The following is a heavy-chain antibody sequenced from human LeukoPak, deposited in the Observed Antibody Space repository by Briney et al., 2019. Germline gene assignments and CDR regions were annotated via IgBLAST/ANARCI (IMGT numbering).Heavy chain of an antibody. CDR1: GFTFSSYS. D-gene: IGHD5-12*01. CDR2: ISSSSYI. J-gene: IGHJ6*04. V-gene: IGHV3-21*01. CDR3: ARSQYSGYDSDYYYGMDV. Sequence: GGSLRLSCAASGFTFSSYSMNWVRQAPGKGLEWVSSISSSSYIYYADSVKGRLTISRDNAKNSLYLQMNSLRAEDTAVYYCARSQYSGYDSDYYYGMDVWGKGTTVTVSS.